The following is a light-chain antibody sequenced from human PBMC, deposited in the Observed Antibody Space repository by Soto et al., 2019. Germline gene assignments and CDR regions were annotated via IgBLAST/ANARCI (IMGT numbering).Light chain of an antibody. CDR3: LQSGSSPFT. Sequence: EIVLTQSPGTLSLSPGERATLSCRASQSVSSNYLAWYQQKPGQAPRLLIYGASSSATGIPDRFSGSGSGTDFMFTIGTVEPEDVEVYYCLQSGSSPFTFRQRTKLDIK. J-gene: IGKJ2*01. V-gene: IGKV3-20*01. CDR2: GAS. CDR1: QSVSSNY.